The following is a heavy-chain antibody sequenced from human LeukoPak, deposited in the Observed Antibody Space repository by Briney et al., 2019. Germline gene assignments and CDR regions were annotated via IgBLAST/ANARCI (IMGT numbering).Heavy chain of an antibody. J-gene: IGHJ3*02. CDR2: IIPIFGAP. CDR1: GVTFSSYA. CDR3: ARPPSLGYCSSSAICDAFDI. Sequence: SVKVSCKASGVTFSSYAISWVRQAPGQGLEWMGGIIPIFGAPVYAQKFRGRVTITTDESTSTAYMELSSLRSEDTAVYYCARPPSLGYCSSSAICDAFDIWGQGTMVTVSS. V-gene: IGHV1-69*05. D-gene: IGHD2-2*01.